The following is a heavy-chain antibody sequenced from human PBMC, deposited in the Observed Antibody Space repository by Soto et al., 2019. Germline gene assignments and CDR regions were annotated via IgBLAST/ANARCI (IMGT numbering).Heavy chain of an antibody. CDR2: ISSSGSTI. CDR3: ARFYCSGGSCYSRYYYYYMDV. J-gene: IGHJ6*03. CDR1: GFTFSSYA. D-gene: IGHD2-15*01. Sequence: GGSLRLSCAASGFTFSSYAMSWVRQAPGKGLEWVSYISSSGSTIYYADSVKGRFTISRDNAKNSLYLQMNSLRAEDTAVYYCARFYCSGGSCYSRYYYYYMDVWGKGTTVTVSS. V-gene: IGHV3-48*04.